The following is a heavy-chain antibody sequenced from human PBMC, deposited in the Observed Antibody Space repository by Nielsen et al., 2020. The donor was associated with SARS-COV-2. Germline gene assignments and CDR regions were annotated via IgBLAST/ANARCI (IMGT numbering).Heavy chain of an antibody. D-gene: IGHD6-13*01. CDR1: GFTFSNYW. CDR3: ARVPGSSWYFDY. Sequence: GGSLRLSCAASGFTFSNYWMSRVRQAPGKGLEWVANIKQDGSEKYYVDSVKGRFTISRDNAKNSLYLQMNSLRAEDTAVYYCARVPGSSWYFDYWGQGTLVTVSS. J-gene: IGHJ4*02. V-gene: IGHV3-7*05. CDR2: IKQDGSEK.